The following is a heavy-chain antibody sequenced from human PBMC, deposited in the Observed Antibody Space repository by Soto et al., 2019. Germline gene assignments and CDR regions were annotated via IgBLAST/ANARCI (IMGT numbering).Heavy chain of an antibody. Sequence: QVQLVQSGAELKKPGASVKVSCKASGNTVPNYAIHWVRQAPGQRLEWMGWINGGNGNTYYSEHFQGRVTFTRDTSAGTVYRQLSSLTADDTAVYYCARDDSGFSGGHYIDYFNYWGQGALVTVSS. CDR3: ARDDSGFSGGHYIDYFNY. CDR1: GNTVPNYA. CDR2: INGGNGNT. J-gene: IGHJ4*02. D-gene: IGHD1-26*01. V-gene: IGHV1-3*01.